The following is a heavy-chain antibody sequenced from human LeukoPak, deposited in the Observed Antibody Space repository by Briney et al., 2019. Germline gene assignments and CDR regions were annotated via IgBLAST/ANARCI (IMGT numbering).Heavy chain of an antibody. Sequence: GGSLRLSCAASGFTFSSYWMSWVRQAPGKGLEWVANTKQDGSEKYYVDSVKGRFTISRDNAKGSLHLQMNSLRAEDTAVDYCARDHHDVLTGYYSNYYNYYYMDVWGKGTTVTVSS. D-gene: IGHD3-9*01. CDR2: TKQDGSEK. CDR1: GFTFSSYW. V-gene: IGHV3-7*01. CDR3: ARDHHDVLTGYYSNYYNYYYMDV. J-gene: IGHJ6*03.